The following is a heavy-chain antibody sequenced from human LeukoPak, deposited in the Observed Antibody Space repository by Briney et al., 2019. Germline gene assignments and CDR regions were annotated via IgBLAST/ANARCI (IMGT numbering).Heavy chain of an antibody. CDR1: GYTFSSYS. CDR2: IGGGGTFT. V-gene: IGHV3-21*01. J-gene: IGHJ4*02. D-gene: IGHD3-16*01. Sequence: GGSLRLSCAASGYTFSSYSINWVRQAPGKGLEWVSSIGGGGTFTFYADSVRGRFTISRDDAKNSLYLDLNSLRADDTAVYYCARVYGESRDYWGQGTLVTVSS. CDR3: ARVYGESRDY.